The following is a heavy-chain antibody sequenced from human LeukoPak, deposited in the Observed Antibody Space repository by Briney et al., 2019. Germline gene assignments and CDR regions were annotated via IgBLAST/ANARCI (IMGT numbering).Heavy chain of an antibody. CDR2: ISWNSGSI. CDR1: GFTFDDYA. D-gene: IGHD4-23*01. J-gene: IGHJ5*02. CDR3: ARDPEHGGNSGWFDP. V-gene: IGHV3-9*01. Sequence: GGSLRLSCAASGFTFDDYAMHWVRQAPGKGLEWVSGISWNSGSIGYADSVKGRFTISRDNAKDSLYLQMNSLRAEDTAVYYCARDPEHGGNSGWFDPWGQGTLVTVSS.